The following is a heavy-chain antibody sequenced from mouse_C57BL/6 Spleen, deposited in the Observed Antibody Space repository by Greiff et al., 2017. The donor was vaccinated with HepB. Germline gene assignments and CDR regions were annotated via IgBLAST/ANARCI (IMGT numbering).Heavy chain of an antibody. V-gene: IGHV1-81*01. Sequence: QVQLKQSGAELARPGASVKLSCKASGYTFTSYGISWVKQRTGQGLEWIGEIYPRSGNTYYNEKFKGKATLTADKSSSTAYMELRSLTSEDSAVYFCARWGYGSSSYWYFDVWGTGTTVTVSS. CDR1: GYTFTSYG. CDR2: IYPRSGNT. D-gene: IGHD1-1*01. J-gene: IGHJ1*03. CDR3: ARWGYGSSSYWYFDV.